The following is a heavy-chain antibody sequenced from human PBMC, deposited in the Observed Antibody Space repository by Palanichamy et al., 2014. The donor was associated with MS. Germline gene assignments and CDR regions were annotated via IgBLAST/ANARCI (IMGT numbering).Heavy chain of an antibody. D-gene: IGHD1/OR15-1a*01. CDR2: NSGNT. J-gene: IGHJ4*02. V-gene: IGHV1-8*01. Sequence: NSGNTDYAQKFQGRVTMTRNTSISTAYMELSSLRSEDTAVYYCARVTIGRSQGVRTSGNSNFDYWGQGTLVTVSS. CDR3: ARVTIGRSQGVRTSGNSNFDY.